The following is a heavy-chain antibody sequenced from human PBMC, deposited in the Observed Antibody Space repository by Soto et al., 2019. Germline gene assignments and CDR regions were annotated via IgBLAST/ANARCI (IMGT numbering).Heavy chain of an antibody. Sequence: GGSLRLSCAASGFTFSHYIYHWVRQAPGKGLQWVAVIRDDGKKTNYATSVRGRFTVSKDNSKNTLYLQMNSLRAEDTAIYYCAKDAVYNDGLWLVANWGQGTLVTVSS. V-gene: IGHV3-33*03. CDR2: IRDDGKKT. J-gene: IGHJ4*02. CDR3: AKDAVYNDGLWLVAN. CDR1: GFTFSHYI. D-gene: IGHD5-12*01.